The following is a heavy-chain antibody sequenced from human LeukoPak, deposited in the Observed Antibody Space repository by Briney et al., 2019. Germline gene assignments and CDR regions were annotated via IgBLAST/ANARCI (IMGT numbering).Heavy chain of an antibody. V-gene: IGHV3-7*01. J-gene: IGHJ4*02. D-gene: IGHD5-12*01. CDR3: ARAGGYASSWAY. CDR1: GFTFSSYW. Sequence: GGSLRLSCAASGFTFSSYWMSWVRQAPGKGLEWVANIKQDGSEKNYVDSVKGRFTISRDNAKNSLDLQMNSLRGEDTAVNYCARAGGYASSWAYWGQGTLVTVSS. CDR2: IKQDGSEK.